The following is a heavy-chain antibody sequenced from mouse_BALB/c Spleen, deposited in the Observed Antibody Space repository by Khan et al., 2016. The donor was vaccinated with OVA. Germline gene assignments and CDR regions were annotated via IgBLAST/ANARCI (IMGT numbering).Heavy chain of an antibody. J-gene: IGHJ4*01. CDR3: ARPPYFSYTLDY. D-gene: IGHD2-10*01. CDR1: GYTFTNYG. Sequence: QIQLVQSGPELKKPGETVKISCKASGYTFTNYGMNWVKQSPGKALKWMGWINTYTGEPTYADDFKGRFAFSLETSASTVYLQINNLKNEETATYFCARPPYFSYTLDYWGQGTPVTVSS. V-gene: IGHV9-3-1*01. CDR2: INTYTGEP.